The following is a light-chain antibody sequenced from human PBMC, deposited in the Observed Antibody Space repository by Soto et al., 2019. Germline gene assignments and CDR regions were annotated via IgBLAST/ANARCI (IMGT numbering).Light chain of an antibody. CDR2: EVT. CDR1: STDVGGYNA. V-gene: IGLV2-14*01. J-gene: IGLJ1*01. CDR3: NSFRVSHLYV. Sequence: QSVLSQPASVSGSPGQTITISRTGTSTDVGGYNAVSWYQHHPGKAPKLIIYEVTHRPSGVSDRFSASKSGNTASLTISGLQAEDEADYYCNSFRVSHLYVFGNGTKVTVL.